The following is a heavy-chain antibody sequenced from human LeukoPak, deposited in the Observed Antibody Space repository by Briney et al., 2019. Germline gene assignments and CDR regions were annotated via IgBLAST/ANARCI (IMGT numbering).Heavy chain of an antibody. CDR3: ARHPDYHYCMDV. J-gene: IGHJ6*03. CDR1: TGSIYTYY. CDR2: IYTSGST. Sequence: SETLSLTCTVSTGSIYTYYWSWLPQPPGQGLEWIGYIYTSGSTNDTPSIKSRDTISVDTSKIQCSLKLSSVTAAYTAVYYCARHPDYHYCMDVWGKGTTVTVSS. V-gene: IGHV4-4*09.